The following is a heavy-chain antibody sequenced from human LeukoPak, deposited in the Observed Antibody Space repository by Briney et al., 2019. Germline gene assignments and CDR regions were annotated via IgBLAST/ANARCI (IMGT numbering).Heavy chain of an antibody. V-gene: IGHV1-69*13. CDR2: IIPLFGTA. CDR1: GGTFNNYA. Sequence: ASVKVSCKASGGTFNNYAISWVRQAPGQGLEWMGGIIPLFGTANYAQKFLGRVIITADESTSTTHMYPSSLKSEDTAVYYCAREWAGYGSGSYYYYWGQGTLVTVSS. J-gene: IGHJ4*02. CDR3: AREWAGYGSGSYYYY. D-gene: IGHD3-10*01.